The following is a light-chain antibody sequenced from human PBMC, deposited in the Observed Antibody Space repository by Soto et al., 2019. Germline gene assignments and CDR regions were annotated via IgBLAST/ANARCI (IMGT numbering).Light chain of an antibody. CDR1: QSVSSN. Sequence: EIVMTQSPPTVPLSPGERVTXTCRASQSVSSNLAWYQQKPGQATRLIIYDASSRATGLTARLSGSGSGTEFTLTVSSLQSQDFAVYYCQQFATSPLTVGGRTKV. CDR3: QQFATSPLT. CDR2: DAS. V-gene: IGKV3-15*01. J-gene: IGKJ4*01.